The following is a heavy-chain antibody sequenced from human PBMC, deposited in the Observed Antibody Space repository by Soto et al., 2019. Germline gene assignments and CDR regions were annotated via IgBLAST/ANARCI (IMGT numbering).Heavy chain of an antibody. V-gene: IGHV4-59*01. CDR3: TKYRRTDAEGYSFDY. CDR1: GGSISGSY. J-gene: IGHJ4*02. CDR2: IHYSGST. Sequence: QVQLQESGPGLVKPSETLSLTCTVSGGSISGSYWSWIRQTLGKVLEWVGYIHYSGSTNYNPSLKSRVTMSVDSAKNQFSLQLSSVTAADTAVYFCTKYRRTDAEGYSFDYWGQGALVTVSS. D-gene: IGHD2-15*01.